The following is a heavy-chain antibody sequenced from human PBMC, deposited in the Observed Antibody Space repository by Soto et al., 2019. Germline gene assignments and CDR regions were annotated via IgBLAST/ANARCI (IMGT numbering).Heavy chain of an antibody. J-gene: IGHJ5*02. D-gene: IGHD3-9*01. V-gene: IGHV1-24*01. CDR2: FDPEDGET. CDR3: ARVPTILHGFDP. Sequence: ASVKVSCKVSGYTLTELSMHWVRQAPGKGLEWMGGFDPEDGETIYAQKFQGRVTMTEDTSTDTAYMELSSLRSEDTAVYYCARVPTILHGFDPWGQGTLVTVSS. CDR1: GYTLTELS.